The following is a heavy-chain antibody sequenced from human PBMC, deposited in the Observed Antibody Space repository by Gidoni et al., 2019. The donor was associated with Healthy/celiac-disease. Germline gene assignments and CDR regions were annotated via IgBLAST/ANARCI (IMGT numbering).Heavy chain of an antibody. Sequence: QFQLVQSGAEVKKPGASVKVSCQASGYPFTTFTIRWVRQAPGQGLEWMGWISAYNGNTNYAQKFQGRVTMTTDTSTSTAYMELRSLRSDDTAVYYCARPPTPLQSSGYPFDYWGQGTMVTVSS. V-gene: IGHV1-18*01. CDR3: ARPPTPLQSSGYPFDY. J-gene: IGHJ4*02. CDR2: ISAYNGNT. CDR1: GYPFTTFT. D-gene: IGHD3-22*01.